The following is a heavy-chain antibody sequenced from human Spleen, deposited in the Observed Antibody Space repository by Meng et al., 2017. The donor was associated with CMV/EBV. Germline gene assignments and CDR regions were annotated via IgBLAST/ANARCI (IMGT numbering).Heavy chain of an antibody. J-gene: IGHJ4*02. CDR2: FDPEDGET. D-gene: IGHD2-21*02. V-gene: IGHV1-24*01. CDR1: GYSLTELS. Sequence: ASVKVSCKVSGYSLTELSIQWVRQAPGKGLEWMGGFDPEDGETIYAQKFQGRVTMTEDTATNTAYMELSNLRSEDTAVYYFVTGDLCSGGDCSVGYWGQGTLVTVSS. CDR3: VTGDLCSGGDCSVGY.